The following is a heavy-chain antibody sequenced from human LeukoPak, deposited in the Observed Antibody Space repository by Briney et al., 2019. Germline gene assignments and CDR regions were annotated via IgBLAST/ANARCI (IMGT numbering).Heavy chain of an antibody. CDR3: ARENYDFWSGYSVGYMDV. Sequence: SETLSLTCTVSGYSISSGYYWGWIRQPPGKGLEWIGYIYYSGSTNYNPSLKSRVTISVDTSKNQFSLKLSSVTAADTAVYYCARENYDFWSGYSVGYMDVWGKGTTVTVSS. CDR1: GYSISSGYY. CDR2: IYYSGST. D-gene: IGHD3-3*01. J-gene: IGHJ6*03. V-gene: IGHV4-61*01.